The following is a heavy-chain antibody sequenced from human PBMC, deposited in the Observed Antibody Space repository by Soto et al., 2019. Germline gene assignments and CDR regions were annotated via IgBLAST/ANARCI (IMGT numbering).Heavy chain of an antibody. V-gene: IGHV1-69*06. D-gene: IGHD3-22*01. CDR1: GGTFSSYA. J-gene: IGHJ5*02. CDR3: ARDRYYYDSSGLGSFDP. CDR2: IIPIFATA. Sequence: QVQLVQSGAEVKKPGSSVKVSCKASGGTFSSYAISWVRQAPVQGLEWMGGIIPIFATANYPQKFQSRVTITADKSTSTAYMELSRLRSEDTAVYYCARDRYYYDSSGLGSFDPWGQGTLVTVSS.